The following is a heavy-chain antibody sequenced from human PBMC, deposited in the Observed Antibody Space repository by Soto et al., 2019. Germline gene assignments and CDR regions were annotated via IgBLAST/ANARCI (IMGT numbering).Heavy chain of an antibody. Sequence: PSETLSLTCTVSGGSISSGGYYWSWIRQHPGKGLEWIGYIYYSGSTYYNPSLKSRVTISVDTSKNQFSLKLSSVTAADTAVYYCARGRYYGSGRGSWFDPWGQGTLVTVSS. D-gene: IGHD3-10*01. CDR3: ARGRYYGSGRGSWFDP. V-gene: IGHV4-31*03. CDR2: IYYSGST. CDR1: GGSISSGGYY. J-gene: IGHJ5*02.